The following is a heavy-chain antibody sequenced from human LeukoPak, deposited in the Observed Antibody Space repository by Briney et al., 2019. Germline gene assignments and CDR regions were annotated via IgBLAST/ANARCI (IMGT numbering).Heavy chain of an antibody. J-gene: IGHJ4*02. CDR2: INSDASTT. D-gene: IGHD5-18*01. V-gene: IGHV3-74*01. Sequence: GSLRLSCAASGFTFNNYWMHWVRQAPGKGLVWVSRINSDASTTNYVDSVKGRFTISRDNSKNTLYLQMNSLRAEDTAVYYCARNRGYSYGESDSWGQGTPVTVSS. CDR3: ARNRGYSYGESDS. CDR1: GFTFNNYW.